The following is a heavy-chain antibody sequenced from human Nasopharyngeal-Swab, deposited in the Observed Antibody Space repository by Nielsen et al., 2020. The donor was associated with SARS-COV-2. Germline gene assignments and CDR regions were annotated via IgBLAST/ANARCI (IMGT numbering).Heavy chain of an antibody. J-gene: IGHJ4*02. CDR2: ISGSGGST. Sequence: GESLKISCAASGFTFSSYAMNWVRQAPEKGLEWVSAISGSGGSTFYADSVKGRFTISRDNSKNTLYLQMNSLRDEDTAVYYCARAPDSSTYGLRYWGLGTLVTVSS. CDR1: GFTFSSYA. D-gene: IGHD3-10*01. CDR3: ARAPDSSTYGLRY. V-gene: IGHV3-23*01.